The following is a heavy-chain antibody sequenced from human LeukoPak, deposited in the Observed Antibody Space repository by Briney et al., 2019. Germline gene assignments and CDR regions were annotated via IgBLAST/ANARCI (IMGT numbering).Heavy chain of an antibody. Sequence: GGSLRLSCAASGFTFSSYVMHWVRQAPGKGLEWVAVISYDGSNKYYADSVKGRFTISRDNSKNTLYLQMNSLRAEDTAVYYCARGSGWYFPWGQGTLVTVSS. D-gene: IGHD6-19*01. CDR2: ISYDGSNK. J-gene: IGHJ5*02. CDR3: ARGSGWYFP. V-gene: IGHV3-30*03. CDR1: GFTFSSYV.